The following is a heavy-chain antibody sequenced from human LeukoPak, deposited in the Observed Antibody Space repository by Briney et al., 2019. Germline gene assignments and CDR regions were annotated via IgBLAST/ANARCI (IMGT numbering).Heavy chain of an antibody. V-gene: IGHV4-39*07. D-gene: IGHD2-21*02. CDR1: GGSISDSVYY. J-gene: IGHJ6*03. CDR2: IYYSGST. Sequence: SETLSLTCTVSGGSISDSVYYWAWIRQPPGKGLEWIGSIYYSGSTYYNPSLKSRVTISVDTSKNQFSLKLTSVTAADTAVYYCARSDRPDYYYYMDVWGKGTTVTVSS. CDR3: ARSDRPDYYYYMDV.